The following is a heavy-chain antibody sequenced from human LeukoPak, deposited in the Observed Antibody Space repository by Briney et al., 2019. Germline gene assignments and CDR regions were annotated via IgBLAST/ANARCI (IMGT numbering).Heavy chain of an antibody. CDR2: ISEDGSYG. Sequence: GGSLRLFCAASGFTLSNYVMHWVRQAPGKGLEWVAVISEDGSYGYTADSVKGRFTISRDNAKNSLYLQMNSLRAEDTAGYYSARGSRLDTPSVDYWGQGTLVTVSS. CDR1: GFTLSNYV. CDR3: ARGSRLDTPSVDY. V-gene: IGHV3-30*04. D-gene: IGHD6-19*01. J-gene: IGHJ4*02.